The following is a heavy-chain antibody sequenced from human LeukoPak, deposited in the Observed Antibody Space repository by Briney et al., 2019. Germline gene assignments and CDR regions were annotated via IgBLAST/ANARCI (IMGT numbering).Heavy chain of an antibody. J-gene: IGHJ4*02. CDR2: TNRDGSST. Sequence: GSLRLSCAASGFTFSSYWMHWVRQAPGKGPVWVARTNRDGSSTAYADSVKGRFTISKDNAKNTLYLLMNSLRAEDTAVYYCARDSVEWYIFDYWGQGTLVTVSS. CDR3: ARDSVEWYIFDY. V-gene: IGHV3-74*01. CDR1: GFTFSSYW. D-gene: IGHD3-3*01.